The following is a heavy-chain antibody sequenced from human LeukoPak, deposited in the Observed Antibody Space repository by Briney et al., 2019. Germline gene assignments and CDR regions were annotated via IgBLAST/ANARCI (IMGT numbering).Heavy chain of an antibody. Sequence: GGSLRLSCAPSGFSFSSYEMNWVRQAPGKGLEWVSYISSSGSTMYSADSVKGRFTISRDNAKNSLYLQMNSLRAEDTAIYYCSGQYSSSSVVDYWGQGTLVTVSS. D-gene: IGHD6-6*01. CDR3: SGQYSSSSVVDY. J-gene: IGHJ4*02. CDR1: GFSFSSYE. V-gene: IGHV3-48*03. CDR2: ISSSGSTM.